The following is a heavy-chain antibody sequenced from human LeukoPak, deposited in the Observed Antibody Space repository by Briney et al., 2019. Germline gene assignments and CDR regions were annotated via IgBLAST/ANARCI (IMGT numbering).Heavy chain of an antibody. CDR3: ARSRGNFDY. V-gene: IGHV4-59*01. Sequence: SETLSLTCTVSGGSISSYYWSWIRQPPGRGLEWIGYIYYSGSTNYNPSLKSRVTISIDTSKNQFSLKLSSVTAADTAVYYCARSRGNFDYWGQGTLVTVSS. CDR2: IYYSGST. J-gene: IGHJ4*02. CDR1: GGSISSYY.